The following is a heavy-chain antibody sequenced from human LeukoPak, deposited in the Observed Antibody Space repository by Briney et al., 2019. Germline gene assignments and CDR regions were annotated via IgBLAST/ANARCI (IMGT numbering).Heavy chain of an antibody. CDR3: ARSLRDHDAFDI. CDR1: GFTFSSYD. J-gene: IGHJ3*02. V-gene: IGHV3-13*04. Sequence: GGSLRLSCAAPGFTFSSYDMHWVRQATGKGLEWVSAIGTAGDTYYPGSVKGRFTISRENAKNSLYLQMNSLRAGDTAVYYCARSLRDHDAFDIWGQGTMVTVSS. D-gene: IGHD4-17*01. CDR2: IGTAGDT.